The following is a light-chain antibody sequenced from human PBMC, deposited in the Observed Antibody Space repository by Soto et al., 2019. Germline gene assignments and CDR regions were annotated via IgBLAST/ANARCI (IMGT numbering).Light chain of an antibody. V-gene: IGLV2-14*01. CDR1: SSDVGGYNY. J-gene: IGLJ1*01. Sequence: QSVLTQPASGSGSAGQSLTISCTGTSSDVGGYNYVSWYQQHPGKAPKFMIYDVSNRPSGVSNRFSGSKSGNTASLTISGLQAEDEADYYCCSYTTSNTRQIVFGTGTKVTVL. CDR3: CSYTTSNTRQIV. CDR2: DVS.